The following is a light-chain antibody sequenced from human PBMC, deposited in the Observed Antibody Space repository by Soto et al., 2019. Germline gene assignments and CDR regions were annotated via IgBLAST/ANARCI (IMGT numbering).Light chain of an antibody. V-gene: IGKV1-5*01. Sequence: IQMTQSPSTLPSSVGDRVTITCRASQSISKQLAWYQQKPGKAPKVLIYDDSTLESGVPSRLSGSGSETEFTLTISSLQPDDFATYYCQHYSLVWAFGLGTKVDIK. CDR1: QSISKQ. CDR2: DDS. J-gene: IGKJ1*01. CDR3: QHYSLVWA.